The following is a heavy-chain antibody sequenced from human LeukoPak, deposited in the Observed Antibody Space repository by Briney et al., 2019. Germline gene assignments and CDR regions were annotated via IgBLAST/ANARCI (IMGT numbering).Heavy chain of an antibody. CDR1: GGSISSGSYY. CDR3: AAYYGGNSYVFDI. D-gene: IGHD4-23*01. J-gene: IGHJ3*02. Sequence: SQSLSLTCIVSGGSISSGSYYWSWIRQPAGNGLERIGRIYTSGSTNYNPSLKSRVTISVDTSKNQFSLKLSYVSAADRAVYYCAAYYGGNSYVFDIWGQGTMVTVSS. V-gene: IGHV4-61*02. CDR2: IYTSGST.